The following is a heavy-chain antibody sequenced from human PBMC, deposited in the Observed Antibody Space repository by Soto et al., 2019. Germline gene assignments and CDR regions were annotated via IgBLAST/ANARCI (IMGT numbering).Heavy chain of an antibody. D-gene: IGHD6-6*01. V-gene: IGHV4-59*01. CDR3: ARGYRSYSNSSYGMDV. Sequence: SETLSLTCTVSGGSISSYYWSWIRQPPGKGLEWIGYIYYSGSTNYNPSLKSRVTISVGTSKNQFSLKLSSVTAADTAVYYCARGYRSYSNSSYGMDVWGQGTTGTVSS. CDR1: GGSISSYY. J-gene: IGHJ6*02. CDR2: IYYSGST.